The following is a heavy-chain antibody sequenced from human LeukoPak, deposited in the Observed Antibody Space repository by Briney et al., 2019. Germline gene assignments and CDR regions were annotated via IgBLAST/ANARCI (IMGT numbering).Heavy chain of an antibody. CDR1: GGSISSGSYY. Sequence: SETLSLTCTVSGGSISSGSYYWSWIRQPAGKGLEWVGRISTSGSTYYNPSLKRRVTISVDTSKNQFSLKLKSVTAADTAVYYCARWFGANWFDPWGQGTLVTVSS. J-gene: IGHJ5*02. V-gene: IGHV4-61*02. CDR3: ARWFGANWFDP. D-gene: IGHD3-10*01. CDR2: ISTSGST.